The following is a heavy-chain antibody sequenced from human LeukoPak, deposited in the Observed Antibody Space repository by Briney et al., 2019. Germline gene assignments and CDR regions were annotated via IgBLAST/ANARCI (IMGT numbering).Heavy chain of an antibody. CDR1: GYTFTGYY. D-gene: IGHD4-23*01. J-gene: IGHJ4*02. V-gene: IGHV1-2*02. Sequence: GASVKVSRKASGYTFTGYYMHWVRQAPGQGLEWMGWINPNSGGTNYAQKFQGRVTMTRDTSISTAYMELSRLRSDDTAMYYCARVSRGNSVGGDYWGQGTLVTVSS. CDR3: ARVSRGNSVGGDY. CDR2: INPNSGGT.